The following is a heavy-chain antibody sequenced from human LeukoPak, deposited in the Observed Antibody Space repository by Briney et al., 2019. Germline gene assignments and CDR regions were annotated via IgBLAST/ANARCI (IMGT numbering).Heavy chain of an antibody. D-gene: IGHD6-6*01. CDR3: AKVSGLIAARHYFDY. CDR1: GFTFSSYG. Sequence: GGSLRPSCAASGFTFSSYGMHWVRQAPGKGLEWVAFIRYDGSNKYYADSVKGRFTISRDDSKNTLYLQMNSLRAEDTAVYYCAKVSGLIAARHYFDYWGQGTLVTVSS. CDR2: IRYDGSNK. J-gene: IGHJ4*02. V-gene: IGHV3-30*02.